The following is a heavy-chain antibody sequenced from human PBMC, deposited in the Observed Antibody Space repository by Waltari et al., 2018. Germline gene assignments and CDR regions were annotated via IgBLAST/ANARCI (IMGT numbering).Heavy chain of an antibody. CDR1: GGTFSSYA. CDR3: ASTLLTMVWYYYMDV. V-gene: IGHV1-69*01. D-gene: IGHD3-10*01. J-gene: IGHJ6*03. CDR2: IIPIFGTA. Sequence: QVQLVQSGAEVKKPGSSVKVSCMASGGTFSSYAISWVRQAPGQGLEWMGGIIPIFGTANYAQKFQGRVTITADESTSTAYMELSSLRSEDTAVYYCASTLLTMVWYYYMDVWGKGTTVTVSS.